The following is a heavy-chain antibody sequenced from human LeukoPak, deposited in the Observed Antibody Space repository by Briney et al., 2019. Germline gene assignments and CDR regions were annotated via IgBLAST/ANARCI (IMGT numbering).Heavy chain of an antibody. Sequence: ASVKVSCKASGYTFTGYYMHWVRQAPGQGLEWMGWINPNSGGTNYAQKFQGRVTMTRDTSISTAYVELSRLRSDDTAVYYCARAYSGSYYSGYYYYYMDVWGKGTTVTVSS. V-gene: IGHV1-2*02. J-gene: IGHJ6*03. CDR3: ARAYSGSYYSGYYYYYMDV. D-gene: IGHD1-26*01. CDR2: INPNSGGT. CDR1: GYTFTGYY.